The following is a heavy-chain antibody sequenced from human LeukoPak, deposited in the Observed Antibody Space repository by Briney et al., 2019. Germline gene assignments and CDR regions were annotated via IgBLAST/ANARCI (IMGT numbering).Heavy chain of an antibody. J-gene: IGHJ4*02. Sequence: GSLRPSCAASGFNLSSYLGHRVRPTSGKGLGWVSRINSDGSITTYADSVKGRFTISRDNAKNTLYLQMNSLRAEDTAVYYCARRGGSGNYYFDYWGQGTLVTVSS. CDR3: ARRGGSGNYYFDY. CDR2: INSDGSIT. V-gene: IGHV3-74*01. CDR1: GFNLSSYL. D-gene: IGHD1-26*01.